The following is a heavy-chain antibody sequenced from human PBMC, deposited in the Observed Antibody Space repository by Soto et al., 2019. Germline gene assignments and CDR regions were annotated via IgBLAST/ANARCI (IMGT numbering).Heavy chain of an antibody. CDR3: ARDTIQKGLAYYYYGMDV. J-gene: IGHJ6*02. Sequence: ASVKVSCKASGYTFTGYYIHWVRQAPGQGLEWMGRINPNSGGTNYAQKFQGRVTMTRDTSISTAYMELSRLRSDDTAVYYCARDTIQKGLAYYYYGMDVWGQGTTVTVS. CDR1: GYTFTGYY. CDR2: INPNSGGT. V-gene: IGHV1-2*06. D-gene: IGHD2-2*02.